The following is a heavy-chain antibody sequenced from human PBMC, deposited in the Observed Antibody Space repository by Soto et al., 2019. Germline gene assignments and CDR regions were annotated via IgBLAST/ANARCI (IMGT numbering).Heavy chain of an antibody. CDR1: GFTVSSNY. Sequence: EVQLVGSGGGLVQPGGSLRLSCAASGFTVSSNYMSWVRQAPGKGLEWGSVIYSGGSTYYADSVKGRFTISRDNSKNTLYLQMNSLRAEDTAVYYCARDIYDYIWGSYSIFDYWGQGTLVTVSS. V-gene: IGHV3-66*01. J-gene: IGHJ4*02. CDR3: ARDIYDYIWGSYSIFDY. CDR2: IYSGGST. D-gene: IGHD3-16*01.